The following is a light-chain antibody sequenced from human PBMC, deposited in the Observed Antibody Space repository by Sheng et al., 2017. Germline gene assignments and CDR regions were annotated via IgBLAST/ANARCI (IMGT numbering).Light chain of an antibody. Sequence: SYELTQPPSVSVSPGQTASITCSGDKLGDRYASWYLQKPGQSPVLVIYQDTKRPSGIPERFSGSNSGNTATLTISGTQAMDEADYYCQAWDSRTAVFGGGTKLTVL. J-gene: IGLJ2*01. CDR2: QDT. CDR3: QAWDSRTAV. CDR1: KLGDRY. V-gene: IGLV3-1*01.